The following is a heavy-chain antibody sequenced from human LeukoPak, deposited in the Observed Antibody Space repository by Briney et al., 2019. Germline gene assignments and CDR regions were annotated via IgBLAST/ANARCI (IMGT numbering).Heavy chain of an antibody. Sequence: GESLKISCKGSGYSFTSYWIGWVRQMPGKGLEXXXXXXPGDSDTRYSPSFQGQVTISADKSISTAYLQWSSLKASDTAMYYCARHYYDSSGYYYAFDYWGQGTLVTVSS. CDR3: ARHYYDSSGYYYAFDY. V-gene: IGHV5-51*01. D-gene: IGHD3-22*01. J-gene: IGHJ4*02. CDR2: XXPGDSDT. CDR1: GYSFTSYW.